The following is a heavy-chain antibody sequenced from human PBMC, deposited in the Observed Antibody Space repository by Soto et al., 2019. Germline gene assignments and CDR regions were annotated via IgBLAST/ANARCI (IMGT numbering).Heavy chain of an antibody. D-gene: IGHD3-22*01. Sequence: ASVKVSCKASGYTFTGYYMHWVRQAPGQGLEWMGWINPNSGGTNYAQKFQGWVTMTRDTSISTAYMELSRLRSDDTAVYYCAREGPNYDAVFARRAAAFDIWGQGTMVTVSS. CDR2: INPNSGGT. CDR1: GYTFTGYY. V-gene: IGHV1-2*04. J-gene: IGHJ3*02. CDR3: AREGPNYDAVFARRAAAFDI.